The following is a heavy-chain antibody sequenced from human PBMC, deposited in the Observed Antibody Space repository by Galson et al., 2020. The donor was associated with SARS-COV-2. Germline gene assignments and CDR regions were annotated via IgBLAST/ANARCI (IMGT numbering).Heavy chain of an antibody. V-gene: IGHV3-23*01. CDR1: GFTFSNYD. CDR2: ISRSGSGT. CDR3: AKDPGYSYGTYFDY. D-gene: IGHD5-18*01. Sequence: LSLTCAASGFTFSNYDMSWVRQAPGKGLEWVSTISRSGSGTFYADSVRGRFTISRDNSKNTLSLQMHSLRAGDTALYYCAKDPGYSYGTYFDYWGQGSLVTVSS. J-gene: IGHJ4*02.